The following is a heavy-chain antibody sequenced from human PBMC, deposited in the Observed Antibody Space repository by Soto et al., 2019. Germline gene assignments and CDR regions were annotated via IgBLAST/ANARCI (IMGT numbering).Heavy chain of an antibody. CDR2: ISSSSSYT. J-gene: IGHJ4*02. D-gene: IGHD5-12*01. Sequence: GGSLRLSCAASGFTFSDYYMSWIRQAPGKGLEWVSYISSSSSYTNYADSVKGRFTISRDNAKNSLYLQMNSLRAEDTAVYYCASGDGYNRFDYWGQGTLVTVSS. V-gene: IGHV3-11*06. CDR1: GFTFSDYY. CDR3: ASGDGYNRFDY.